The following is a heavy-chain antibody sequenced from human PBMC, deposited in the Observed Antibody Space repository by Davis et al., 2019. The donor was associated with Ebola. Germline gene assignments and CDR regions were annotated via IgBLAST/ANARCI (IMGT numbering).Heavy chain of an antibody. D-gene: IGHD4-17*01. Sequence: PGGSLRLSCAASGFTFYRYEMNWVRQAPGKGLEWVSYISGSATSTFYADSVKGRFTISRDNARDSLYLQMDSLRDDDTAMYYCTRDSGDSSFDYWGQGTLVTVSS. J-gene: IGHJ4*02. CDR1: GFTFYRYE. CDR2: ISGSATST. V-gene: IGHV3-48*03. CDR3: TRDSGDSSFDY.